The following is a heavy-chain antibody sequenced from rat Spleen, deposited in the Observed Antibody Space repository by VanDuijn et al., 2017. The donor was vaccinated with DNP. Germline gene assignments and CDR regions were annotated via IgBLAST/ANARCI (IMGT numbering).Heavy chain of an antibody. CDR1: GFNFNDYW. J-gene: IGHJ4*01. CDR3: TRIGDLHNGGDGDALDA. CDR2: ISYDGGIT. V-gene: IGHV5-20*01. D-gene: IGHD1-1*01. Sequence: EVKLVESGGGLVQPGRSLKLSCTASGFNFNDYWMGWVRQAPTKGLEWVAYISYDGGITNYGDSVKGRFMISRDDTKNTLSLQMDSLRSEDTATYYCTRIGDLHNGGDGDALDAWGQGTSVTVSS.